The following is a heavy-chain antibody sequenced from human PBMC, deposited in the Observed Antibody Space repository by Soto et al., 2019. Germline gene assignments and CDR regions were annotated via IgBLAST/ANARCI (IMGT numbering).Heavy chain of an antibody. D-gene: IGHD6-6*01. J-gene: IGHJ6*02. V-gene: IGHV4-39*07. CDR2: INHSGST. Sequence: SETLSLTCTVSGGSVSNSNYYWGWIRQPPGKGLEGIGEINHSGSTNYNPSLNSRVTISVDTSKSQFSLKLSSVTAADTAVYYCARAFLHSSSSHRGYYYGMDVWGQGTTVTVSS. CDR1: GGSVSNSNYY. CDR3: ARAFLHSSSSHRGYYYGMDV.